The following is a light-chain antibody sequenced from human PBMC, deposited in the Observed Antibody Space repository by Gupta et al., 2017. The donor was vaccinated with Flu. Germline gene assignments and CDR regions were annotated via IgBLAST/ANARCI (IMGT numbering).Light chain of an antibody. CDR3: CSFARGYTFV. V-gene: IGLV2-23*01. CDR2: EGN. CDR1: SSDVGYYNL. Sequence: QSALTQPASVSGSPGQSITISCTGTSSDVGYYNLVSWFQHHPGKAPKLLIYEGNKRPSGVSDRFSGSKSGNTASLTISGLQAEDEADYYCCSFARGYTFVLGVGTKVTVL. J-gene: IGLJ1*01.